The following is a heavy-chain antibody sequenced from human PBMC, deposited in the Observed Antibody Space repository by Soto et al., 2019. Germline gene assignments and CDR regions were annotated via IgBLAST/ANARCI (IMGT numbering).Heavy chain of an antibody. CDR1: GYSFTSYW. V-gene: IGHV5-51*01. J-gene: IGHJ6*03. Sequence: GESLKICCKGSGYSFTSYWIGWVRQMPGKGLEWMGIIYPGDSDTRYSPSFQGQVTISADKSINTAYLQWTSLKASDTAIYYCARFPLGDFWSGYSNAYYSYMDVWGKGTTVTVSS. CDR2: IYPGDSDT. CDR3: ARFPLGDFWSGYSNAYYSYMDV. D-gene: IGHD3-3*01.